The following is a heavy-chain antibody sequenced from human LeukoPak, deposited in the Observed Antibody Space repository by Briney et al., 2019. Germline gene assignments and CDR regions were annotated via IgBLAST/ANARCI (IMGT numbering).Heavy chain of an antibody. Sequence: TGGSLRLSCSASGFTFTNYGMSWVRQAPGKGLEWVAGLSGNGDGQFYADSVEGRFTISRDISNNIWYLQMNSLRAEDTAVYYCAKGCQCPSGLSSWFDPRGQGNLVAVSS. J-gene: IGHJ5*02. D-gene: IGHD1-14*01. CDR1: GFTFTNYG. V-gene: IGHV3-23*01. CDR2: LSGNGDGQ. CDR3: AKGCQCPSGLSSWFDP.